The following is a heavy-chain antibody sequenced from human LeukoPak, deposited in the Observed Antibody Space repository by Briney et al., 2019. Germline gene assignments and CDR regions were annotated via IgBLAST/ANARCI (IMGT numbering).Heavy chain of an antibody. CDR3: ARGGSTLHSAGGHDIEFYYYYYMDV. J-gene: IGHJ6*03. V-gene: IGHV4-61*02. CDR2: IFISGGT. Sequence: SETLSLTCTVSGGSISTSNYYWSWIRQPAGKGLEWIGRIFISGGTNYNPSLRSRVTMSLDTSKNQFSLKLYSVTAADTAVYYCARGGSTLHSAGGHDIEFYYYYYMDVWGKGTTVTISS. CDR1: GGSISTSNYY. D-gene: IGHD3-9*01.